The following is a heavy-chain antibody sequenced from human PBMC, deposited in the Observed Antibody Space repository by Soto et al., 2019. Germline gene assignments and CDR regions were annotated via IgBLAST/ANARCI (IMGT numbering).Heavy chain of an antibody. CDR3: AKDLGYYYGSGSYNWFDP. J-gene: IGHJ5*02. Sequence: GGSLRLSCAASGFTFSSYAMSWVRQAPGKGLEWVSAISGSGGSTYYADSVKGRFTISRDNSKNTLYLQMNSLRAEDTAVYYCAKDLGYYYGSGSYNWFDPWGQGTLVTVSS. CDR1: GFTFSSYA. CDR2: ISGSGGST. D-gene: IGHD3-10*01. V-gene: IGHV3-23*01.